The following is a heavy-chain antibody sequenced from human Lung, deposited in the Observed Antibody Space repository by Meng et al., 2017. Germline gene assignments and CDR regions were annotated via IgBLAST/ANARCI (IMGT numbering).Heavy chain of an antibody. CDR1: GVSFSGYY. Sequence: VLRQHVGAVLLNSSETLTLSCALDGVSFSGYYWSCIRQPPGKGLEWIGEINHSGSTNYNPPLKSRVTISVDTSKNQFPLKLSSVTAADTAAYYCARPKQANWYFDLWGRGTLVTVSS. CDR3: ARPKQANWYFDL. J-gene: IGHJ2*01. D-gene: IGHD1/OR15-1a*01. CDR2: INHSGST. V-gene: IGHV4-34*01.